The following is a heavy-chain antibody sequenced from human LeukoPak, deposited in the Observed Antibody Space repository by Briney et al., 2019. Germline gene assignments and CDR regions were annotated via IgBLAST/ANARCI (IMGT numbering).Heavy chain of an antibody. V-gene: IGHV3-64*01. Sequence: PGGSLRLSCAASGFTFSSYAMHWVRQAPGKGLEYVSAISSNGGSTYYANSVKGRFTISRDNSKNTLYLQMGSLRAEDMAVYYCARDLPLYGSGSYPFGYWGQGTLVTVSS. D-gene: IGHD3-10*01. CDR2: ISSNGGST. CDR3: ARDLPLYGSGSYPFGY. J-gene: IGHJ4*02. CDR1: GFTFSSYA.